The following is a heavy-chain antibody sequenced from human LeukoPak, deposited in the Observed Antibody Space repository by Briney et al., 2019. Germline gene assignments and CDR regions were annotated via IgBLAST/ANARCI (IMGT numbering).Heavy chain of an antibody. D-gene: IGHD3-22*01. CDR2: ISGSGGST. Sequence: PGGSLRLSCAASGFTFDDYAMHWVRQAPGKGLEWVSAISGSGGSTYYADSVKGRFTISRDNSKNTLYLQMNSLRAEDTAVYYCAPEGGTYYYDSSGYPDYWGQGTLVTVSS. CDR3: APEGGTYYYDSSGYPDY. V-gene: IGHV3-23*01. J-gene: IGHJ4*02. CDR1: GFTFDDYA.